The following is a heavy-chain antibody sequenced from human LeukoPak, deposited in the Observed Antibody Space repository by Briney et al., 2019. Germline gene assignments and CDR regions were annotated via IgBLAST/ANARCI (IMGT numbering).Heavy chain of an antibody. V-gene: IGHV3-30*04. J-gene: IGHJ4*02. CDR1: GFTFSSYA. CDR3: AGLRPGGY. Sequence: PGGSLRLSCAASGFTFSSYAMHWVRQAPGKGLEWVAVISYDGSNKYYADSVKGRFTISRDNSKNTLYLQMNSLRAEDTAVYYCAGLRPGGYWGQGTLVTVSS. CDR2: ISYDGSNK. D-gene: IGHD5/OR15-5a*01.